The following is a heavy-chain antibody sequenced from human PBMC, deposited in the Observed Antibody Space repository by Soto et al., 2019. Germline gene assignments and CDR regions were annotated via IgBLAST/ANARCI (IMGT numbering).Heavy chain of an antibody. Sequence: ASVKVSCKASGYTFTGYYMHWVRQAPGQGLEWMGWINPNSGGTNYAQKFQGRVTMTRDTSISTAYMELSRLRSDDTAVYYCARDFVVAATETDFDYWGQGSLVTVSS. CDR2: INPNSGGT. V-gene: IGHV1-2*02. J-gene: IGHJ4*02. D-gene: IGHD1-26*01. CDR3: ARDFVVAATETDFDY. CDR1: GYTFTGYY.